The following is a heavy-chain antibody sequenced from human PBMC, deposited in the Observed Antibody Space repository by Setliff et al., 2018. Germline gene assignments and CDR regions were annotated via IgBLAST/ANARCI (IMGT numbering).Heavy chain of an antibody. D-gene: IGHD3-16*01. CDR2: IFYSGRT. J-gene: IGHJ4*02. CDR3: ARLPNYVWGSPVGY. Sequence: SETLSLTCTVSGASITNINYYWGLIRQPPGKGLEWIGGIFYSGRTFYNPSLKSRVTISVDTSKNQFSLTLSSVTAADTAVYYCARLPNYVWGSPVGYWGQGTLVTVSS. V-gene: IGHV4-39*01. CDR1: GASITNINYY.